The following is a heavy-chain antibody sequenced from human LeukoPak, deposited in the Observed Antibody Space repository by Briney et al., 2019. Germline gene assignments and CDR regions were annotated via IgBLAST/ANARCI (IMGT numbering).Heavy chain of an antibody. CDR2: IYPGGTT. CDR1: GFTVSSKY. Sequence: PGGSLRLSCAASGFTVSSKYMSWVRQAPGKGLEWDSIIYPGGTTYYADSVKGRFTISRDNSKNTVYLQMNSLEADDAAVYYCARADDFGDYDCWGQGTLVTVSS. CDR3: ARADDFGDYDC. D-gene: IGHD4-17*01. V-gene: IGHV3-53*01. J-gene: IGHJ4*02.